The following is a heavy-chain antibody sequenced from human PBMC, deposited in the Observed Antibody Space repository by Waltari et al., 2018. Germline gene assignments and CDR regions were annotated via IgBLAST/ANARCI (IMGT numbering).Heavy chain of an antibody. D-gene: IGHD3-16*01. CDR2: IDYSGST. CDR1: GGSFSGYY. V-gene: IGHV4-34*01. Sequence: QVQIQQWGAGLLKSSETLSLTCAVYGGSFSGYYWSWFRQPPGKGLEWIGDIDYSGSTNYSPSLEGRVTISVDTSKNQFSLRLTSVTGADTSVYYCARGRLRAGFDSWGHGTLVTVSS. J-gene: IGHJ5*01. CDR3: ARGRLRAGFDS.